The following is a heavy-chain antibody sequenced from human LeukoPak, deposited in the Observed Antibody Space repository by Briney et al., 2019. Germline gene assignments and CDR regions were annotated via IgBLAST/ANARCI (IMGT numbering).Heavy chain of an antibody. CDR2: INWSGDNT. V-gene: IGHV3-20*04. J-gene: IGHJ5*01. D-gene: IGHD3-22*01. CDR1: GFTFDDYG. Sequence: GGSLRLSCAASGFTFDDYGMSWVRQAPGKGLEWVSDINWSGDNTGYAESVKGRFTISRDNAKNSLFLRMNNLRAEDTALYYCARDILYDSSGYYLDSWGQGTLVTVSS. CDR3: ARDILYDSSGYYLDS.